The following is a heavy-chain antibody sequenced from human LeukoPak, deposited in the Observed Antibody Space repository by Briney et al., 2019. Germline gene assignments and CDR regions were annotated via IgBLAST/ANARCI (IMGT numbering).Heavy chain of an antibody. V-gene: IGHV4-34*01. CDR2: INHRSST. J-gene: IGHJ4*02. CDR1: GGSFSGYY. CDR3: ARGQFWSGYSI. Sequence: PSETLSLTCAVYGGSFSGYYWSWIRQPPGKGLEWIGEINHRSSTNYNPSLKSRVTMSVDTSKNQFSLNLSSVTAADTAVYYCARGQFWSGYSIWGQGTLVTVSS. D-gene: IGHD3-3*02.